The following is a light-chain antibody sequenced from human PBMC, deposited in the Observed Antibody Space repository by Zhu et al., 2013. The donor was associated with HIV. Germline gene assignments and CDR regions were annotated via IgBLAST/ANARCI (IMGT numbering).Light chain of an antibody. CDR2: AAS. CDR3: QKCNSAALT. CDR1: QDIGKY. J-gene: IGKJ4*01. V-gene: IGKV1-9*01. Sequence: DIQLTQSPSFLSASVGDRVTITCRASQDIGKYLAWYQQRPGKAPNLLVYAASTTQSGVPSRFGGRGSGTEFTLTIDSLQPEDFATYYCQKCNSAALTFGGGTKVGIK.